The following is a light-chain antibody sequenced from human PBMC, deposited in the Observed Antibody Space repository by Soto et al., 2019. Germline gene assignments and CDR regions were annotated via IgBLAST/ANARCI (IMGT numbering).Light chain of an antibody. Sequence: ESVLTQSQGTLSLSPGERVTLSCRASQTFGSTYLAWYQQRPGQSPRLLIYGASRRASGIPDRFRGSGSGTDFTLTISRLEPEDFAFYYCQQFGTSPLYTFGQGTKLEIK. CDR2: GAS. V-gene: IGKV3-20*01. CDR3: QQFGTSPLYT. CDR1: QTFGSTY. J-gene: IGKJ2*01.